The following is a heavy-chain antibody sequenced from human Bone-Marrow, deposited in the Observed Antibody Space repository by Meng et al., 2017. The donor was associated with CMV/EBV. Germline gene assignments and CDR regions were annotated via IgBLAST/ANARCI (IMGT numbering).Heavy chain of an antibody. CDR3: ARGYGRFVD. Sequence: GESLRLSCAASGFTFSSYAMSWVRQAPGKGLEWVSVIYSGGSSTYYADSVKGRFTISRDNSKNTLYLQMNSLRAEDTAVYYCARGYGRFVDWGQGTRVTVSS. CDR1: GFTFSSYA. J-gene: IGHJ4*01. V-gene: IGHV3-23*03. D-gene: IGHD3-3*01. CDR2: IYSGGSST.